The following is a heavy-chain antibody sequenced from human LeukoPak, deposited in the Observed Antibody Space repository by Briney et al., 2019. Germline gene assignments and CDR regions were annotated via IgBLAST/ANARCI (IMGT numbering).Heavy chain of an antibody. CDR2: INLNGAST. CDR1: RYKFDDYG. Sequence: PGGSLRLSCAASRYKFDDYGMSWVRHAPGRGVEGVCDINLNGASTGYAYSVKRRFTISRDNAKNSLYLQMNSLRAEDTALYYCAGYYYDSSRGFDLWGQGTLVTVSA. CDR3: AGYYYDSSRGFDL. V-gene: IGHV3-20*04. D-gene: IGHD3-22*01. J-gene: IGHJ5*02.